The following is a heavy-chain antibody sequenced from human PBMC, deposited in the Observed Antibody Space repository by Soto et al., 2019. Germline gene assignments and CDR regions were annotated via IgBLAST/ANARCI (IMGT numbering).Heavy chain of an antibody. Sequence: QVQLVESGGGVVHPGRSLRLSCAASGFTFSRSAMHWVRQAPGKGLEWVAVISYDGNDKFYADSVKGRFTISRDNSENTLYLEMNSLRGEDTAVYYCARDRHGDYVTDCCGQVTLVTVSS. J-gene: IGHJ4*02. CDR2: ISYDGNDK. D-gene: IGHD4-17*01. CDR1: GFTFSRSA. CDR3: ARDRHGDYVTDC. V-gene: IGHV3-30-3*01.